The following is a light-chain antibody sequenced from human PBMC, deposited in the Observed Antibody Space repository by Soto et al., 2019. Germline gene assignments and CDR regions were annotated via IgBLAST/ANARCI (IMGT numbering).Light chain of an antibody. V-gene: IGLV2-14*01. CDR1: SSDIGAYDY. J-gene: IGLJ2*01. CDR2: EVT. CDR3: CSRL. Sequence: QSALTQPASVSGSPGQSITISCSGSSSDIGAYDYVSWYQQHPGKAPKLLIYEVTSRPSGVSHRFSGSQSGDTASLTISGLQAADEAYYYCCSRLFGGGTKLTVL.